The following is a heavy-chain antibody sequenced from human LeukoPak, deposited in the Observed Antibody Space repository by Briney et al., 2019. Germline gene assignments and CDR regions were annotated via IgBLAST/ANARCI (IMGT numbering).Heavy chain of an antibody. CDR2: IIPILGIA. CDR1: GGTFSSYA. D-gene: IGHD6-19*01. J-gene: IGHJ4*02. CDR3: ARTGYSSGWYVGSFDY. V-gene: IGHV1-69*04. Sequence: ASVKVSCKASGGTFSSYAISWVRQAPGQGLEWMGRIIPILGIANYAQKFQGRVTITADKSISTAYLQWSSLKASDTAVYYCARTGYSSGWYVGSFDYWGQGTLVTVSS.